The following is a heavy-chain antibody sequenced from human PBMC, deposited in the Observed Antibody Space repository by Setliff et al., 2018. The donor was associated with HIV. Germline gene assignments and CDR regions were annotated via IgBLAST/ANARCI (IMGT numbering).Heavy chain of an antibody. CDR2: INAGNGNT. CDR3: ARVPKPLRYFSPNDAFDI. D-gene: IGHD3-9*01. Sequence: ASVKVSCKASGYTFTSYAMHWVRQAPGQRLEWMGWINAGNGNTKYSQKFQGRVTITRDTSANTAYMELSSLRSEDTAVYYCARVPKPLRYFSPNDAFDIWGQGTMVTVSS. CDR1: GYTFTSYA. V-gene: IGHV1-3*01. J-gene: IGHJ3*02.